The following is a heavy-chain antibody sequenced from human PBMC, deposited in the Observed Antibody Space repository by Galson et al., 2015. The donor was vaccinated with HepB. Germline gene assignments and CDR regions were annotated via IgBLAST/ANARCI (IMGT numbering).Heavy chain of an antibody. D-gene: IGHD3-10*01. CDR2: INTNTGNP. J-gene: IGHJ4*02. CDR3: ARDSPLITMVRGVIISPFDY. V-gene: IGHV7-4-1*02. CDR1: GYPFTTYA. Sequence: SVKVSCKASGYPFTTYAMHWVRQAPGQGLEWMGWINTNTGNPTYAQGVTGRCVFSLDNSVSTAYLQISSLKAEDNAVYFCARDSPLITMVRGVIISPFDYWGQGTLVTVSS.